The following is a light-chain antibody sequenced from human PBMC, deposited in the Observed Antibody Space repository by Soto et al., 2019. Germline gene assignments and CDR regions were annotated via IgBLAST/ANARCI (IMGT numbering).Light chain of an antibody. J-gene: IGKJ4*01. V-gene: IGKV1-13*02. CDR1: QGISSA. Sequence: AIQLTQSPSSLSASVGDRVTITCRASQGISSALAWYQQKPGKAPKLLIYDASSLESGVPSRFSGSGSGTDFTLTISSLQPEDFATYYCQQFNSYPHLTFGGGTKVEI. CDR2: DAS. CDR3: QQFNSYPHLT.